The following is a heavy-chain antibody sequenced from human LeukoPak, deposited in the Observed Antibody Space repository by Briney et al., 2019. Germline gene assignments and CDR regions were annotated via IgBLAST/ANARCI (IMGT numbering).Heavy chain of an antibody. D-gene: IGHD3-3*01. CDR2: KYYSGST. CDR1: GVSINTCCYY. Sequence: SETLSLTCDVSGVSINTCCYYWTWIRQPPGKGLEWIGYKYYSGSTRYNSSLRSRLTISLDSSKNQFSLRLTSVTAADTAVYYCARDWGAFYDFWYMDVWGKGTTVTVSS. CDR3: ARDWGAFYDFWYMDV. J-gene: IGHJ6*03. V-gene: IGHV4-61*01.